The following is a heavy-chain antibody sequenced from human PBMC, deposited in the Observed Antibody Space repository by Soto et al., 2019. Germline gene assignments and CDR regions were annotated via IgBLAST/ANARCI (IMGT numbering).Heavy chain of an antibody. CDR1: GHTFTRNG. D-gene: IGHD3-9*01. V-gene: IGHV1-18*01. Sequence: QVQLVQSGAEVKKPGASVKVSCKASGHTFTRNGFSWVRQAPGQGLEWMGWISAYNGNTNYAQKLQGRVTMTTDTSTSTAYMELRSLTSDDTAVYYCARSGDILTGYYRGINNAPFDPWGQGTLVTVSS. CDR2: ISAYNGNT. J-gene: IGHJ5*02. CDR3: ARSGDILTGYYRGINNAPFDP.